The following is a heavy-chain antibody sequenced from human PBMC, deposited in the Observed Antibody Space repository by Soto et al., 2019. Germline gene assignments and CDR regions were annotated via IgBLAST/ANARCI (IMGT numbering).Heavy chain of an antibody. CDR3: ARGGGQHMVVVVAGAFDI. CDR1: GGTFSSYT. J-gene: IGHJ3*02. V-gene: IGHV1-69*02. Sequence: QVQLVQSGAEVKKPGSSVKVSCKASGGTFSSYTISWVRQAPGQGLEWMGRIIPILGIANYAQKFKGRVTITADKSTRTAYMELRGLRSEATAVYYCARGGGQHMVVVVAGAFDIWGQGTMVTVSS. CDR2: IIPILGIA. D-gene: IGHD2-15*01.